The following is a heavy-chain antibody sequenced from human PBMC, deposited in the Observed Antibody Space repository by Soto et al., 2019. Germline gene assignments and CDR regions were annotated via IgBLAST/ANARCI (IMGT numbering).Heavy chain of an antibody. CDR3: ARGRVPRYSGYDFVDY. D-gene: IGHD5-12*01. J-gene: IGHJ4*02. V-gene: IGHV3-30-3*01. CDR2: ISYDGSNK. Sequence: QVQLVESGGGVVQPGRSLRLSCAASGFTFSDYAMHWVRQAPGNGLEWVAVISYDGSNKYYADSVKGRFTISRDNSKDTLYLQMISLRAEDTAVFYCARGRVPRYSGYDFVDYWGQGTRVTVSS. CDR1: GFTFSDYA.